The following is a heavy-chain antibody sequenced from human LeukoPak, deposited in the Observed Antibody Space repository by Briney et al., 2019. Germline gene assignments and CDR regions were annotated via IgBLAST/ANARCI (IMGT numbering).Heavy chain of an antibody. V-gene: IGHV4-30-4*08. CDR3: ARVRNDDYGGNRYFDY. J-gene: IGHJ4*02. D-gene: IGHD4-23*01. CDR2: IYYSGST. CDR1: GGSISSGDYY. Sequence: PSETLSLTCTVSGGSISSGDYYWGWIRQPPGKGLERIVYIYYSGSTYYNPSLKSRVTISVDTSKNQFSLKLSSVTAADTAVYYCARVRNDDYGGNRYFDYWGQGTLVTVSS.